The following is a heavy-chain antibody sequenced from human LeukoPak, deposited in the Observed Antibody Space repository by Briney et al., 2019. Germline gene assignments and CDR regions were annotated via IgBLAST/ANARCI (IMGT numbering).Heavy chain of an antibody. J-gene: IGHJ1*01. Sequence: GGSLRLTCAASGFTFSSYWMHWVRQAPGKGLVWVSRIKSDGKTNYADSVKGRFTISRDNAKNTVSLQMNSLRAEDTGVYYCARAPSEIGGYYPEYFRHWGQGTLVTVSS. CDR3: ARAPSEIGGYYPEYFRH. CDR1: GFTFSSYW. CDR2: IKSDGKT. V-gene: IGHV3-74*01. D-gene: IGHD3-22*01.